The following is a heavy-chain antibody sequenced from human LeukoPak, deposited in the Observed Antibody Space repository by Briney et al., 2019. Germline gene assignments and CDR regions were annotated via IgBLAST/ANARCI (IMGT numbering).Heavy chain of an antibody. V-gene: IGHV3-21*01. D-gene: IGHD2-2*01. CDR1: GFTFSSYS. J-gene: IGHJ4*02. Sequence: PGGSLRLSCAASGFTFSSYSMNWIRQAPGKGLEWVSSISSSSSYIYYEDSVKGRFTISRDNAKNSLYLQMNSLRAEDTAVYYCARSKGIVVVPAAMSYWGQGTLVTVSS. CDR2: ISSSSSYI. CDR3: ARSKGIVVVPAAMSY.